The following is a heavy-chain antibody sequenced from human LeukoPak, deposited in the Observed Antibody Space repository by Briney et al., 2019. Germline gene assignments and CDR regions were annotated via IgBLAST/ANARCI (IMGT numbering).Heavy chain of an antibody. CDR3: ARLGYTRSYPDY. Sequence: SETLSLTCTVSGGXXXXXXYYWGWIRQPXGXXXXXIGNXXXXXXXXXXXXXXXXXXXXIGXXKNQXSLXLSXLTAADTAVYYCARLGYTRSYPDYWGQGTQVTVSS. D-gene: IGHD1-26*01. V-gene: IGHV4-39*01. CDR1: GGXXXXXXYY. CDR2: XXXXXXX. J-gene: IGHJ4*02.